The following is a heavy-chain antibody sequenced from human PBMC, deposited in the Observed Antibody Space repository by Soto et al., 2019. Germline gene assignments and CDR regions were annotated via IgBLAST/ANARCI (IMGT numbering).Heavy chain of an antibody. J-gene: IGHJ6*02. D-gene: IGHD3-10*01. CDR1: GDSVSSNSAA. CDR3: ARDYYGSGSYYKHDYYYGMDV. CDR2: TYYRSKWYN. V-gene: IGHV6-1*01. Sequence: SQTLSLTCAISGDSVSSNSAAWNWIRQSPSRGLEWLGRTYYRSKWYNDYAVSVKSRITINPDTSKNQFSLQLNSVTAADTAVYYCARDYYGSGSYYKHDYYYGMDVWGQGTTVTVSS.